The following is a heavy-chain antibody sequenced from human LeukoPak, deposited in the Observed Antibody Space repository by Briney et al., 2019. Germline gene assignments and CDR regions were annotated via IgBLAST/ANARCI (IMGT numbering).Heavy chain of an antibody. D-gene: IGHD3-22*01. Sequence: ASVKVSCKASGYTFTSYAMHWVRLAPGQRLEWMGWINAGNGNTKYSQKFQGRVTITRDTSASTAYMELSSLRSEDTAVYYCARGVYYDSSGYYFDYWGQGTLVTVSS. CDR2: INAGNGNT. V-gene: IGHV1-3*01. J-gene: IGHJ4*02. CDR1: GYTFTSYA. CDR3: ARGVYYDSSGYYFDY.